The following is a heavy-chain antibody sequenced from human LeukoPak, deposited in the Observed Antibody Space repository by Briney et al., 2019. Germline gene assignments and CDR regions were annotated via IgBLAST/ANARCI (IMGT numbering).Heavy chain of an antibody. Sequence: GASVKVSCKASGGIFSSYAISWVRQAPGQGLEWMGGIIPIFGTANYAQKFQGRVTITADESTSTAYMELSSLRSEDTAVYYCARDLRAGSFDYWGQGTLVTVSS. V-gene: IGHV1-69*13. CDR1: GGIFSSYA. J-gene: IGHJ4*02. CDR2: IIPIFGTA. CDR3: ARDLRAGSFDY. D-gene: IGHD6-19*01.